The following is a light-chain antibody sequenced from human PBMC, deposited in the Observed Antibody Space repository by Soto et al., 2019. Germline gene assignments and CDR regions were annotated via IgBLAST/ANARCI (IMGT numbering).Light chain of an antibody. CDR1: SSDVGGYNY. J-gene: IGLJ3*02. CDR2: EVS. Sequence: QSALTQPASVSGSPGQSITISCTGTSSDVGGYNYVSWYQQHPGKAPKLMIYEVSSRPSGISNRFSGSKSGNTASLTISGLQSEDEADYYCCSYAVGNTLVFGGGTKLTVL. CDR3: CSYAVGNTLV. V-gene: IGLV2-14*01.